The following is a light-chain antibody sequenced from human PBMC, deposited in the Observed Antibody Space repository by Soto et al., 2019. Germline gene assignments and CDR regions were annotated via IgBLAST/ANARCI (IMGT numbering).Light chain of an antibody. J-gene: IGKJ1*01. Sequence: EIVLTQSPATLSLSPGERATLACRASQRVSTYLAWYQHRPGQAPMLLIYDASNRATGIPARFSGSGSGTDFTLTISSLEPEDFAVYYCHQRSSWPRTFGQGTKVEI. V-gene: IGKV3-11*01. CDR1: QRVSTY. CDR2: DAS. CDR3: HQRSSWPRT.